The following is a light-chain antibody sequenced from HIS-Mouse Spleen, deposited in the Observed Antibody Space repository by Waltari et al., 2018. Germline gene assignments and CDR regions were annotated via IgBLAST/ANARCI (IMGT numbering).Light chain of an antibody. J-gene: IGLJ3*02. CDR3: CSYAGSSTWV. CDR1: SRDVGSYNL. Sequence: QSALPQPASVSGSPGQSLTISCTGTSRDVGSYNLVSWYQQHPGKAPKLMIYEGSKRPSGVSNRFSGSKSGNTASLTISGLQAEDEADYYCCSYAGSSTWVFGGGTKLTVL. CDR2: EGS. V-gene: IGLV2-23*01.